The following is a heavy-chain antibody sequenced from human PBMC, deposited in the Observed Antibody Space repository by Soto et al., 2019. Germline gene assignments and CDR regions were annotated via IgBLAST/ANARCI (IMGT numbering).Heavy chain of an antibody. D-gene: IGHD6-6*01. CDR1: GGSISSGGYY. CDR2: IYYSGGT. V-gene: IGHV4-31*03. CDR3: ARDLRYSSSPGAYNWFDP. Sequence: TVSGGSISSGGYYWSWIRQHPGKGLEWIGYIYYSGGTYYNPSLKSRVTISVDTSKNQFSLKLSSVTAADTAVYYCARDLRYSSSPGAYNWFDPWGQGTLVTVSS. J-gene: IGHJ5*02.